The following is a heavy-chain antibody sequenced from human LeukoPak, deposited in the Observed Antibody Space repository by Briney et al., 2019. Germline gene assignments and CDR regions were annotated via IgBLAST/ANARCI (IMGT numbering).Heavy chain of an antibody. D-gene: IGHD1-26*01. J-gene: IGHJ4*02. CDR2: IYTSGST. CDR1: GGSFSGYY. Sequence: PSETLSLTCAVYGGSFSGYYWSWIRQPPGKGLEWIGYIYTSGSTNYNPSLKSRVTISVDTSKNQFSLKLSSVTAADTAVYYCARRVVGATRSVYFDYWGQGTLVTVSS. V-gene: IGHV4-4*09. CDR3: ARRVVGATRSVYFDY.